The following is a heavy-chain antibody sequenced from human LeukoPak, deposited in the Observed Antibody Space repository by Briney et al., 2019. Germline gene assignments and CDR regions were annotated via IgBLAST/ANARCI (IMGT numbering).Heavy chain of an antibody. CDR1: GGSISSYY. V-gene: IGHV4-59*01. J-gene: IGHJ5*01. Sequence: SETLSLTCTVSGGSISSYYWSWIRQPPGKGLEWIGYIYYSGSTNYNPSLKSRVTISVDTSKNQFSLKLSSVTAADTAVYYCARGGIIVGSTSHFDSWGQGTLVTVSS. D-gene: IGHD3-22*01. CDR3: ARGGIIVGSTSHFDS. CDR2: IYYSGST.